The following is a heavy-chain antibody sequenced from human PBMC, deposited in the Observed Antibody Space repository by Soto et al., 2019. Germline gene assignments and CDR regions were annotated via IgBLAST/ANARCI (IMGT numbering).Heavy chain of an antibody. Sequence: EVQLVESGGGLVQPGRSLRLSCAASGFTFDDYAMHWVRQAPGKGLEWVSGIVWNSATIGYADSVKGRFTISRDNAKNSLYLQMNSLRAEDTAVYYCAKESEKYYYYFDYWGQGTLVTVSS. V-gene: IGHV3-9*01. CDR2: IVWNSATI. CDR3: AKESEKYYYYFDY. CDR1: GFTFDDYA. J-gene: IGHJ4*02. D-gene: IGHD1-26*01.